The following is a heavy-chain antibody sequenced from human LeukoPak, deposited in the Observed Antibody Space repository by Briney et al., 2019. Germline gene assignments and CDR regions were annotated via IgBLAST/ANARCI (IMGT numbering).Heavy chain of an antibody. CDR2: IYYSGST. Sequence: SETLSLTCTVSGGSIISSSYYWGWIRQPPGKGLEWIGSIYYSGSTYNNPSLRSRVTMSVDTSKNQISLKLSSVTAADTAVYYCARVGEIALYHYRMDVWGQGTTVTVSS. CDR3: ARVGEIALYHYRMDV. J-gene: IGHJ6*02. CDR1: GGSIISSSYY. V-gene: IGHV4-39*07.